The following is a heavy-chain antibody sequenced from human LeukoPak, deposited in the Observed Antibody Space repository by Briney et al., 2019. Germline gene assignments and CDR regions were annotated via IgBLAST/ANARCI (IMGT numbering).Heavy chain of an antibody. Sequence: GASVKVSCKASGGTFSSYAISWVRQAPGLGLEWKGGIIPIFGTANYAQKFQGRVTITADESTSTAYMELSSLRSEDTAVYYCASLIQYATPGYYFDYWGQGTLVTVSS. J-gene: IGHJ4*02. CDR2: IIPIFGTA. CDR1: GGTFSSYA. V-gene: IGHV1-69*13. CDR3: ASLIQYATPGYYFDY.